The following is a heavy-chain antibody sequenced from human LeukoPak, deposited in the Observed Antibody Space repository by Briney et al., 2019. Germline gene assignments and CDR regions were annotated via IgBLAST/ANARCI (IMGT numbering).Heavy chain of an antibody. V-gene: IGHV4-39*07. J-gene: IGHJ5*02. D-gene: IGHD3-9*01. CDR2: IYYSGST. Sequence: SETLSLTCTVSGGSININTYYWGWIRQPPGKGLEWIGSIYYSGSTNYNPSLKSRVTISVDTSKNQFSLKLSSVTAADTAVYYCARLTGYSSESWFDPWGQGTLVTVSS. CDR3: ARLTGYSSESWFDP. CDR1: GGSININTYY.